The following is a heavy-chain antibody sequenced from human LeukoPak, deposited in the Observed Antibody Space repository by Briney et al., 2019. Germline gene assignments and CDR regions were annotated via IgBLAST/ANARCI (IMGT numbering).Heavy chain of an antibody. V-gene: IGHV1-2*06. Sequence: ASVKVSCKGSGYNFVGYYIHWVRQVPGQGLEWMGRINPRDGETSFAQKFQGRVTMTRDTSISTAYMELSRLRSDDTAVYYCARERGGAVFDYWGQGTLVTVSS. J-gene: IGHJ4*02. CDR2: INPRDGET. CDR1: GYNFVGYY. CDR3: ARERGGAVFDY. D-gene: IGHD3-10*01.